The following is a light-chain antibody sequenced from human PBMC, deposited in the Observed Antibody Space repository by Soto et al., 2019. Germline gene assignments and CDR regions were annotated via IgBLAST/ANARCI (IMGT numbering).Light chain of an antibody. J-gene: IGKJ5*01. V-gene: IGKV3D-20*02. CDR2: DAS. CDR1: QSVPNSR. CDR3: QPRSPWPT. Sequence: LTQSPGTLSLSPGERAPLSCRASQSVPNSRLAWYQQKPGQAPRLLIYDASVRATGTPARFSGSGSGTAFTLTISSLEPEDFALYYCQPRSPWPTFGQGTRLEIK.